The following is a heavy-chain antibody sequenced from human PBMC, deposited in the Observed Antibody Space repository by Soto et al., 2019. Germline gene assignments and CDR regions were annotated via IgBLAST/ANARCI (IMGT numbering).Heavy chain of an antibody. Sequence: SETLSLTCTVSGGSISNYYWSWIRQPPGKGLEWVGYIYYTGSTSYNPSLKSRVAMSVDTSKKQISLKLTSVTAADTAVYYCAREYRRWFDPWGQGTLVTVSS. J-gene: IGHJ5*02. CDR2: IYYTGST. V-gene: IGHV4-59*01. CDR1: GGSISNYY. D-gene: IGHD1-26*01. CDR3: AREYRRWFDP.